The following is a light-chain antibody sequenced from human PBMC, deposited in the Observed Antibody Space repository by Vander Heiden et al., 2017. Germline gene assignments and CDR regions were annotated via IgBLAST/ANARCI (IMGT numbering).Light chain of an antibody. V-gene: IGKV1-5*03. CDR3: QHYQSFPYT. CDR2: EAS. CDR1: RSIDFY. Sequence: DILMTQSPSTLTAFVGDRVSITGRASRSIDFYFAWYPQRPGKAPQLLIYEASNLESGVPSRLSGSGSGTEFTLTISSLQPGDIGTYYCQHYQSFPYTFGQGTKLEIK. J-gene: IGKJ2*01.